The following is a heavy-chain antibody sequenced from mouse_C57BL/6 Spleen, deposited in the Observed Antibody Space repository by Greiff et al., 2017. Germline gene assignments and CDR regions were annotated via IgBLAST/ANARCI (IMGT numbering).Heavy chain of an antibody. CDR3: ARWLPYDYAMDY. V-gene: IGHV5-17*01. J-gene: IGHJ4*01. D-gene: IGHD2-2*01. CDR1: GFTFSDYG. CDR2: ISSGSSTI. Sequence: EVQLVESGGGLVKPGGSLKLSCAASGFTFSDYGMHWVRQAPEKGLEWVAYISSGSSTIYYADTVKGRFTISRDNAKNTLFLQMTSLRSEDTAMYYCARWLPYDYAMDYWGQGTSVTVSS.